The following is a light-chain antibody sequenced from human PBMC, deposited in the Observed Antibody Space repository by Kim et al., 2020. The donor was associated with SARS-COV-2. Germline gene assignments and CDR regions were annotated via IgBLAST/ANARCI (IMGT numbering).Light chain of an antibody. CDR1: SSDVGIYNY. CDR2: EVT. Sequence: QSALTQPPSASGSPGQSVTISCTGTSSDVGIYNYVSWYQQHPGKAPKLMIYEVTKRPSGVPDRFSGSKSGNTASLTVSGLQAEDEADYYCTSYAGSSVVFGGGTQLTVL. CDR3: TSYAGSSVV. J-gene: IGLJ2*01. V-gene: IGLV2-8*01.